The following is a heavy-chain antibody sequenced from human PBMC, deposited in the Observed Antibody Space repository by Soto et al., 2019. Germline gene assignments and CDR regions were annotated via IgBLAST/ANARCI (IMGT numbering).Heavy chain of an antibody. CDR2: INHSGST. D-gene: IGHD6-13*01. J-gene: IGHJ6*03. V-gene: IGHV4-34*01. CDR1: GGSFSGYY. Sequence: SETLSLTCAVYGGSFSGYYWSWIRQPPGKGLEWIGEINHSGSTNYNPSLKSRVTISVDTSKNQFSLKLSSVTAADTAVYYCARFGHPRSSWYYYYYMDVWGKGTTVTVSS. CDR3: ARFGHPRSSWYYYYYMDV.